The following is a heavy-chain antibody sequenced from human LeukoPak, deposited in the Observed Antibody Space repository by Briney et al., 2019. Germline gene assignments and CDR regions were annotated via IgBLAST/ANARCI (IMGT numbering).Heavy chain of an antibody. Sequence: SETLSLTCTVSGYSISSGYYWGWIRQPPGQGLEWIGSIYHSGSTYYNPSLKSRVTISVDTSKNQFSLKLNSVTAADTAVYFCASDAPGLLGYWGQGTLVTVSS. D-gene: IGHD2-15*01. CDR3: ASDAPGLLGY. CDR1: GYSISSGYY. J-gene: IGHJ4*02. V-gene: IGHV4-38-2*02. CDR2: IYHSGST.